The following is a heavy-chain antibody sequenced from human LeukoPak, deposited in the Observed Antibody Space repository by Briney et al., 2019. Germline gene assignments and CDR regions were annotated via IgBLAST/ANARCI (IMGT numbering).Heavy chain of an antibody. CDR1: GFTFTNYG. D-gene: IGHD1-1*01. CDR2: IAYG. J-gene: IGHJ4*02. Sequence: GGSLRLSCAASGFTFTNYGMPWVRQAPGKGLEWVAYIAYGDYVDSVRGRFTVSRDNSKNTLYLQMDSLRAEDTAVYYCANLPYNWNEYFDDYWGQGTLVTVSS. CDR3: ANLPYNWNEYFDDY. V-gene: IGHV3-30*02.